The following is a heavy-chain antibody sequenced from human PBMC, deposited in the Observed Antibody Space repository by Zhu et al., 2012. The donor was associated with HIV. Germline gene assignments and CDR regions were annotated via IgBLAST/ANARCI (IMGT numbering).Heavy chain of an antibody. Sequence: QVQLQESGPGLVKPSETLSLTCTVSGGSISSSSYYWGWIRQPPGKGLEWIGSIYYSGSTYYSPSLKSRVTISVDTSKNQFSLKLSSVTAADTAAYYCARPINERGYSGGGAFFDYWGQGTLVTVSP. V-gene: IGHV4-39*07. J-gene: IGHJ4*02. CDR2: IYYSGST. CDR1: GGSISSSSYY. CDR3: ARPINERGYSGGGAFFDY. D-gene: IGHD5-12*01.